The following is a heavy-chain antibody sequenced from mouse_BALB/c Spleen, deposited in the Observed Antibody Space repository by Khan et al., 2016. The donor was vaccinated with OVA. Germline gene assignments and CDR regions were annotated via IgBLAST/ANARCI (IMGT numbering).Heavy chain of an antibody. Sequence: VQLQQPGPDLVKPGASVKISCKASGYSFTVYYMSWVKQSHGKSLEWIGRVNPNTDNTNYNQEFKGKAILTVDKSSNTAYMELRSLTSGDSAVYFWARGYDFFASWGQGTVVTVSA. J-gene: IGHJ3*01. CDR3: ARGYDFFAS. D-gene: IGHD2-14*01. V-gene: IGHV1-26*01. CDR1: GYSFTVYY. CDR2: VNPNTDNT.